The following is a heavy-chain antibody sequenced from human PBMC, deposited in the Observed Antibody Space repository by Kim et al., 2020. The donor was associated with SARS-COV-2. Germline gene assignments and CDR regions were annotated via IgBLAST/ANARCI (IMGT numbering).Heavy chain of an antibody. CDR3: ARDDYGDYPISSRGYGMDV. D-gene: IGHD4-17*01. Sequence: GGSLRLSCAASGFTFSSYSMNWVRQAPGKGLEWVSYISSSSSTIYYADSVKGRFTISRDNAKNSLYLQMNSLRDEDTAVYYCARDDYGDYPISSRGYGMDVWVQGTTVTVSS. CDR2: ISSSSSTI. V-gene: IGHV3-48*02. J-gene: IGHJ6*02. CDR1: GFTFSSYS.